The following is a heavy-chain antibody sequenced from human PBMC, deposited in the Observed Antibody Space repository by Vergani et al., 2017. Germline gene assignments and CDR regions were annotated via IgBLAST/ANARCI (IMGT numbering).Heavy chain of an antibody. CDR3: VRGGTTVTTWEVWFDP. V-gene: IGHV1-2*02. Sequence: QVQLVQSGAEVKKPGASVKVSCKASGYTFTGYYMHWVRQAPGQGLEWMGWINPNSGGTNYAQKFQGRVTMTRDTSISTAYMELSRLRSDDTAVYYCVRGGTTVTTWEVWFDPWGQGTLVTVSS. CDR2: INPNSGGT. D-gene: IGHD4-17*01. J-gene: IGHJ5*02. CDR1: GYTFTGYY.